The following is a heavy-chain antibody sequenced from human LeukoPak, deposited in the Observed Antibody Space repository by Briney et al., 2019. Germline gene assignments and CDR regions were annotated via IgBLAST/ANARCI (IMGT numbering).Heavy chain of an antibody. V-gene: IGHV3-21*01. D-gene: IGHD6-19*01. CDR1: RFTFSSYA. CDR2: ISSSTSYI. J-gene: IGHJ4*02. Sequence: PGGSLRLSCSAPRFTFSSYAMHWVRQAPGKGLEWVSSISSSTSYIFYADSVRGRVTISRDNAKNSLYLQMNSLRVEDTAVYYCARDRGSGWHTFDSWGQGTLVAVSS. CDR3: ARDRGSGWHTFDS.